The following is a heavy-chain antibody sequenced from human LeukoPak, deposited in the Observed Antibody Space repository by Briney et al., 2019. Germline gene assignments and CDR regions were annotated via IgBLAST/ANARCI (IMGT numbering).Heavy chain of an antibody. CDR1: EFTVSRNY. D-gene: IGHD5-24*01. V-gene: IGHV3-53*01. CDR2: IFSNGDT. J-gene: IGHJ4*02. CDR3: MRDQMNY. Sequence: GGSLRLSCTASEFTVSRNYMLWVRQAPGKGLEWVSLIFSNGDTHYADSVKGRFTISRDTSKNTVSLQMNSLRVEDTAMYYCMRDQMNYWGQGTLVTVSS.